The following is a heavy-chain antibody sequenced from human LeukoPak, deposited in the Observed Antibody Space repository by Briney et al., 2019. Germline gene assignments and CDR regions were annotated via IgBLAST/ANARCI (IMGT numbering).Heavy chain of an antibody. CDR2: ISWDGGST. Sequence: GGSLRLSCAASGFTFGDYAMHWVRQAPGKGLEWVSLISWDGGSTYYADSVKGRFTISRDNNKNSLYLQMKSLGAEDTALYYCAKDMGSGWSYQYYGMDVWGKGTTVTVSS. V-gene: IGHV3-43D*04. CDR1: GFTFGDYA. CDR3: AKDMGSGWSYQYYGMDV. D-gene: IGHD6-19*01. J-gene: IGHJ6*04.